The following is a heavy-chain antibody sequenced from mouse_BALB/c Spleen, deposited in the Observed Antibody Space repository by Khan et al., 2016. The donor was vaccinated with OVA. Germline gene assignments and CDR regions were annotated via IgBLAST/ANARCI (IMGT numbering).Heavy chain of an antibody. CDR1: GFTFSTYW. D-gene: IGHD2-5*01. V-gene: IGHV1-9*01. CDR2: ILPGRGST. Sequence: QVRLQQSGAELMKPGASMKISCKATGFTFSTYWTEWVKQRPGHGLEWIGEILPGRGSTNYNEKFKGKATFTADTSSNTAHMHLSSLTSEDSAVYYCAIFSNHWYFDVWGAVTTVTVSS. J-gene: IGHJ1*01. CDR3: AIFSNHWYFDV.